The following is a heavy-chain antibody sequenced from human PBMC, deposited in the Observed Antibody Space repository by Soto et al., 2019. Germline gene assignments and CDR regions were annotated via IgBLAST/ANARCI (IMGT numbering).Heavy chain of an antibody. Sequence: SGPTLVNPTQTLTLTCTLSGFSLTTTGVGVSWIRQPPGKALEWLALIYWNGDKRYSPSLKNRVTITKDTAKNQVVLTMTNMDPVDTATYYCAHSQWSGPIEDWFDPWGQGTLVTVSS. J-gene: IGHJ5*02. CDR3: AHSQWSGPIEDWFDP. CDR1: GFSLTTTGVG. D-gene: IGHD3-3*01. CDR2: IYWNGDK. V-gene: IGHV2-5*01.